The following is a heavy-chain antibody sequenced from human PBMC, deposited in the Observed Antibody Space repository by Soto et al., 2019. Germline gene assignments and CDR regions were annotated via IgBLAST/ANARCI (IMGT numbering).Heavy chain of an antibody. CDR3: AKEGGWTPPMSDV. V-gene: IGHV3-23*01. CDR1: GFTFSSYA. D-gene: IGHD3-10*02. J-gene: IGHJ6*02. CDR2: ISGRGGST. Sequence: EVQLLESGGGLVQPGGSLRLSCAASGFTFSSYAMSWVRQAPGKGLERVSAISGRGGSTYYADSVKGRFTISRDNSKNTRYLQMNSLRAEDTAVYYCAKEGGWTPPMSDVWGQGTTVTVSS.